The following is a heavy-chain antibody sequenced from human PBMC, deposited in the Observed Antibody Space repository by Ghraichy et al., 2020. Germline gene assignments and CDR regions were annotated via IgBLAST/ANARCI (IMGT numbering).Heavy chain of an antibody. Sequence: GGSLRLSCAASGFTFSYYGMHWVRQAPGKGLQWVAYIRYDGSRKFYADSMKGRLTISRDSSKNTLSLQMYSLRSEDTAVYYCAKDLHSRSWYAVPDYWGQGTLVTVSS. CDR1: GFTFSYYG. CDR3: AKDLHSRSWYAVPDY. D-gene: IGHD6-13*01. CDR2: IRYDGSRK. J-gene: IGHJ4*02. V-gene: IGHV3-30*02.